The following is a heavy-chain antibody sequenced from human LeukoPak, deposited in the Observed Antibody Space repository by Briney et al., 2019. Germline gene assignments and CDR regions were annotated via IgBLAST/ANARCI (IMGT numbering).Heavy chain of an antibody. CDR1: GGSISSYY. Sequence: PSETLSLTCTVSGGSISSYYWSWIRQPPGKGLEWIGEINHSGSTNYNPSLKSRVTISVDTSKNQFSLKLSSVTAADTAVYYCARHRRITMVRGVIIPDVWGKGTTVTISS. CDR2: INHSGST. CDR3: ARHRRITMVRGVIIPDV. D-gene: IGHD3-10*01. J-gene: IGHJ6*04. V-gene: IGHV4-34*01.